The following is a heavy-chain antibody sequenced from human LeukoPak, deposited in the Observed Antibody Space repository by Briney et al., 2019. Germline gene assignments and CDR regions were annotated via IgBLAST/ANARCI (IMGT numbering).Heavy chain of an antibody. V-gene: IGHV4-34*01. J-gene: IGHJ5*02. CDR3: ARGSLSGAPQRGPWFDP. Sequence: SETLSLTCAVYGGSFSGYYWSWIRQPPGKGLEWIGEINHSGSTNYNPSLKSRVTISVDTSKNQFSLKLSSVTAADTAVYYCARGSLSGAPQRGPWFDPWGQGTLVTVSS. CDR2: INHSGST. D-gene: IGHD4-17*01. CDR1: GGSFSGYY.